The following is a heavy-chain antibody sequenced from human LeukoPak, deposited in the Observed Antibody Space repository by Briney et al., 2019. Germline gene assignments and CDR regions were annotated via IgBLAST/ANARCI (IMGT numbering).Heavy chain of an antibody. Sequence: PGGSLRLSCAVSGFTFSRYEMNWVRQAPGKGLEWVAFISSSGAPIYYADSVKGRFTISRDNAKNSLFLHMDSLRAEDTAVYYCARDSPMISGPYNYYYMDVWGKGTTVTISS. CDR2: ISSSGAPI. D-gene: IGHD3/OR15-3a*01. CDR1: GFTFSRYE. J-gene: IGHJ6*03. V-gene: IGHV3-48*03. CDR3: ARDSPMISGPYNYYYMDV.